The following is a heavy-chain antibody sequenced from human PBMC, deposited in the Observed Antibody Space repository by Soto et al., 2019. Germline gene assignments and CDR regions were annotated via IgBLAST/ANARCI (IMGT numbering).Heavy chain of an antibody. CDR2: IRYDGSDT. V-gene: IGHV3-33*01. D-gene: IGHD3-10*01. J-gene: IGHJ5*02. CDR1: GFKFNSYG. Sequence: QEQLVQSGGGVVQPGRSLRLSCAASGFKFNSYGMHWVRQAPGKGLEWVAVIRYDGSDTSYGDSVKGRFTISRDNSKNTLHLPMSSLRVDDTAVYYCARDRFGGTEGTNWLDPWGQGSLVTVSS. CDR3: ARDRFGGTEGTNWLDP.